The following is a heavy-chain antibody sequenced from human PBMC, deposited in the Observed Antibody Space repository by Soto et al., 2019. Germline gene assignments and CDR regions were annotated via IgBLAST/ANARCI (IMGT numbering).Heavy chain of an antibody. D-gene: IGHD1-26*01. V-gene: IGHV4-59*06. CDR1: GGSISSYY. J-gene: IGHJ4*02. CDR2: IYYSAST. Sequence: PSETLSLTCTVSGGSISSYYWSWIRQPPGKGLEWIGYIYYSASTYYNPSLKSRVTISVDTSKNQFSLKLSSVTAADTAVYYCASSPYSGSYFYYWGQGTLVTVSS. CDR3: ASSPYSGSYFYY.